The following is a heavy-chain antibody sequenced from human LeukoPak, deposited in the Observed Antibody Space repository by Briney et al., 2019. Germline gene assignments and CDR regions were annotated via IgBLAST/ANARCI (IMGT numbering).Heavy chain of an antibody. Sequence: PGGSLRLSCAAFGFTFSSYGMHWVPQAPGKGLKRVAFIRYDGSNKYYADSVKGRFTISRDNSKNTLYLQMNSLRAEDTATYFCAKARCPYCSSTSSYYFDYWGEGTRDTVSS. V-gene: IGHV3-30*02. D-gene: IGHD2-2*01. CDR1: GFTFSSYG. CDR2: IRYDGSNK. J-gene: IGHJ4*02. CDR3: AKARCPYCSSTSSYYFDY.